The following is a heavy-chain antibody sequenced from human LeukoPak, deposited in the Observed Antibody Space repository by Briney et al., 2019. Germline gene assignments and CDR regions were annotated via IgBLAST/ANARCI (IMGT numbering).Heavy chain of an antibody. Sequence: PGGSLRLSCAASGFTVSSNYMSWVRQAPGKGLEWVSVIYSGGSTYYADSVKGRFTISRDNAKNTLYLQMNSLRAEDTAVYYCARDQDRYYFDYWGQGTLVTVSS. CDR2: IYSGGST. CDR1: GFTVSSNY. J-gene: IGHJ4*02. V-gene: IGHV3-53*01. CDR3: ARDQDRYYFDY.